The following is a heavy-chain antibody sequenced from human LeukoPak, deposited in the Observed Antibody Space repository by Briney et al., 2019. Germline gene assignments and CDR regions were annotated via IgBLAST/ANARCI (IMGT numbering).Heavy chain of an antibody. V-gene: IGHV6-1*01. CDR2: TYYRSKWYH. D-gene: IGHD2-2*01. Sequence: SQTLSLTCAISGDSVPSHTSAWNWIRQSPSRGLEWLGRTYYRSKWYHDYAVSVRSRISINPDTSKNQFSLQLSSVTPEDTAVYYCARDPAYNYGMDVWGQGTTVTVSS. CDR3: ARDPAYNYGMDV. CDR1: GDSVPSHTSA. J-gene: IGHJ6*02.